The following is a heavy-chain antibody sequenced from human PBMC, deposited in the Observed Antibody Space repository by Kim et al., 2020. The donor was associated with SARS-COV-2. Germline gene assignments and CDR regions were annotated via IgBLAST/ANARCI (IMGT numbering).Heavy chain of an antibody. D-gene: IGHD3-22*01. CDR2: IYYSGST. CDR1: GSSISSSSYY. Sequence: SETLSLTCTVSGSSISSSSYYWGWIRQPPGKGLEWIGSIYYSGSTYYNPSLKSRVTISVDTSKNQFSLKLSSVTAADTAVYYCARRTNPITIIVVVTPGWFDPWGQGTLVTVSS. CDR3: ARRTNPITIIVVVTPGWFDP. V-gene: IGHV4-39*01. J-gene: IGHJ5*02.